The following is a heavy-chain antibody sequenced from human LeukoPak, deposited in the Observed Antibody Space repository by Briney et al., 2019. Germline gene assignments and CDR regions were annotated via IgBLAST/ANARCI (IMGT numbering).Heavy chain of an antibody. J-gene: IGHJ6*03. V-gene: IGHV4-39*07. Sequence: SETLSLTCTVSDGSISSSSYYWGWIRQPPGKGLEWIGSIYYGSVFYSVSTYYNPSLKSRVTMSGDMSKNQFSLKLSSVTAADTAAYYCARLGYCSGGSCYYYYYMDVWGKGTTVTVSS. CDR2: IYYGSVFYSVST. CDR3: ARLGYCSGGSCYYYYYMDV. CDR1: DGSISSSSYY. D-gene: IGHD2-15*01.